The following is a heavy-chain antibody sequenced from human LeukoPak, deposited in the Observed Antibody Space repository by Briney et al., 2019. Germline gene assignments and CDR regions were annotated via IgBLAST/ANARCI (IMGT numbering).Heavy chain of an antibody. Sequence: GGSLRLSCAASGFTLSSYGMHWVRQAPGKGLEWVAVIWYDGSNKYYADSVKGRFTISRDNSKNTLYLQMNGLRAEDTAVYYCARDLIVADAPRMDVWGQGTTVTVSS. CDR1: GFTLSSYG. J-gene: IGHJ6*02. V-gene: IGHV3-33*01. CDR2: IWYDGSNK. D-gene: IGHD2-15*01. CDR3: ARDLIVADAPRMDV.